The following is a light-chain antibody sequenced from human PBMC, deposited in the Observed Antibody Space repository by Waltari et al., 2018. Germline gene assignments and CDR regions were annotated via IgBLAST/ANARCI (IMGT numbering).Light chain of an antibody. V-gene: IGLV2-14*03. CDR1: SSDVGGYNY. CDR2: DVS. Sequence: HSALTQPASVSGSPGQSITISCTGTSSDVGGYNYVSWYQQHPGKAPKLMIFDVSNRPSGVSSRFSGSKSGNTASLTISGLQAEDEADYYCSSYVSSDTLXLFXGGTSLTVL. CDR3: SSYVSSDTLXL. J-gene: IGLJ2*01.